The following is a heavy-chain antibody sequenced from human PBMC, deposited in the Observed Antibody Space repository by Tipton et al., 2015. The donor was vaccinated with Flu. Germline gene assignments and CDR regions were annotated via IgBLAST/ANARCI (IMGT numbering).Heavy chain of an antibody. Sequence: TLSLTCVVSGYSINGFWGWIRRPPGKGLEWIGSIYHSGTTDYNPSLNSRVTMSIDTSKKQFSLKLSSVTAADTAVYYCVREDYDILTGSFSGYSWGQGTLVTVSS. CDR1: GYSINGF. V-gene: IGHV4-38-2*02. CDR2: IYHSGTT. J-gene: IGHJ4*02. CDR3: VREDYDILTGSFSGYS. D-gene: IGHD3-9*01.